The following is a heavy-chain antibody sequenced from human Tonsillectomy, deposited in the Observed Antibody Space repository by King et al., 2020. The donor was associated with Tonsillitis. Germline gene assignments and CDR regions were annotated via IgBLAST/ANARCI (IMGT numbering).Heavy chain of an antibody. V-gene: IGHV1-18*01. Sequence: QLVQSGAEVKKPGASVKVSCKASGYTFTSYGISWLRQAPGQGLEWMGWISAYNGNTNHAQKLQGRVTMTTDTSTSTAYMELRSLRSDDTAVYYCARDYDDFWSGSGGWFDPWGQGTLVTVSS. D-gene: IGHD3-3*01. CDR1: GYTFTSYG. CDR3: ARDYDDFWSGSGGWFDP. J-gene: IGHJ5*02. CDR2: ISAYNGNT.